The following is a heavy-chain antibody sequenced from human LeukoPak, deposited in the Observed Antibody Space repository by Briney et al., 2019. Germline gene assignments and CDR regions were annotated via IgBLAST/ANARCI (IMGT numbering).Heavy chain of an antibody. Sequence: ASVKVPRKASGYTFTSYAMNWVRQAPGQGLEWMGWINTNTGNPTYAQGFTGRFVFSLDTSVNTAFLQISSLKTEDTAVYYCARDPRGGYSNLYPWGQGTLVTVSS. D-gene: IGHD4-11*01. V-gene: IGHV7-4-1*02. CDR1: GYTFTSYA. CDR3: ARDPRGGYSNLYP. CDR2: INTNTGNP. J-gene: IGHJ5*02.